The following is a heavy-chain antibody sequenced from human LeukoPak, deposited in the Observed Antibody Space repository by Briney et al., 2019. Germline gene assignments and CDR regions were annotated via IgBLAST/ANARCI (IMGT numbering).Heavy chain of an antibody. V-gene: IGHV3-30*02. D-gene: IGHD1-26*01. CDR3: AKGTLGGSYYFDY. Sequence: GGSLRLSCAASGFTFNSYGMHWVRQAPGKGLEWVAVIWYGGSNKYYADSVKGRFTISRDNSKNTLYLQMNSLRAEDTAVYYCAKGTLGGSYYFDYWGQGTLVTVSS. J-gene: IGHJ4*02. CDR2: IWYGGSNK. CDR1: GFTFNSYG.